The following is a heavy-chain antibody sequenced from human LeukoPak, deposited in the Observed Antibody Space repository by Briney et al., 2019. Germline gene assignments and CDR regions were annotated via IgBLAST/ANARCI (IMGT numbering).Heavy chain of an antibody. J-gene: IGHJ3*02. CDR3: ARNGIGTTYDAFGI. V-gene: IGHV6-1*01. Sequence: SQTLSLTCAISGDSVSSNSAAWNWIRQSPSRGLEWLRRTYFRSKWYNDYVVSVKSRIIINADTSKNHFSQQLNSVTPEDTAVYFCARNGIGTTYDAFGIWGQGTMVTVSS. D-gene: IGHD1-1*01. CDR1: GDSVSSNSAA. CDR2: TYFRSKWYN.